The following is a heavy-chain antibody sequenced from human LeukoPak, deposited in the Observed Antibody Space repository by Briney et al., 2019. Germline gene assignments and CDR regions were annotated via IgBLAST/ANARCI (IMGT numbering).Heavy chain of an antibody. V-gene: IGHV1-69*05. CDR2: IIPIFGTA. CDR3: ASSYSSGRVDY. J-gene: IGHJ4*02. Sequence: VASVKVSCKASGGTFSSYAISWVRQAPGQGLEWMGGIIPIFGTANYAQKFQGRVTITTDESTSTAYMELSSLRSEDTAVCYCASSYSSGRVDYWGQGTLVTVSS. D-gene: IGHD6-19*01. CDR1: GGTFSSYA.